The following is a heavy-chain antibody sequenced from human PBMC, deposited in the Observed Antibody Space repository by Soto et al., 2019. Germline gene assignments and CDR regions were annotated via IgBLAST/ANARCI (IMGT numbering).Heavy chain of an antibody. CDR3: ARGGKVPYYYGMDV. D-gene: IGHD3-16*01. CDR2: IGATSSSGSNF. CDR1: GFTRSSFA. J-gene: IGHJ6*02. V-gene: IGHV3-48*03. Sequence: EVQLEEYGGGLVQPGGSLRLSCAASGFTRSSFALNWVRQAPGKGLEWVSYIGATSSSGSNFYYAASVKGRFTISRDSAKNSLFLHMNSLRDEDTAIYYCARGGKVPYYYGMDVWGQGTTVTVSS.